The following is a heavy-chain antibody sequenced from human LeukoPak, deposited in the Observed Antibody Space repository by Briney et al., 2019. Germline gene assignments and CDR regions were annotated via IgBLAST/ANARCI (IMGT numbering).Heavy chain of an antibody. CDR1: GFTFSSYS. CDR2: ISGTGSHI. CDR3: ARDLANDAFYDFWSGPN. Sequence: GGSLRLSCAASGFTFSSYSMNWVRQAPGKGLEWVSFISGTGSHIYYADSVKGRFTISRDNAKNALFLQLNSLGTEDTAVYYCARDLANDAFYDFWSGPNRGQGTLVTVSS. D-gene: IGHD3-3*01. J-gene: IGHJ4*02. V-gene: IGHV3-21*01.